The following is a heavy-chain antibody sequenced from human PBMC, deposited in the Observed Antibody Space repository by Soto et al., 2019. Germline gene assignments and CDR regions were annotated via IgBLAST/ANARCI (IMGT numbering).Heavy chain of an antibody. D-gene: IGHD3-22*01. Sequence: SETLSLTCTVSGGSVSSGNYYWSWIRQPPGKGLEWIGYIYYSGNTNYNPSLKSRVTISVDTSKNQFYLKLKSVTAADTAVYYCARVNHYYDSSGYRGGAFDIWGQGTMVTVSS. CDR2: IYYSGNT. CDR1: GGSVSSGNYY. CDR3: ARVNHYYDSSGYRGGAFDI. V-gene: IGHV4-61*01. J-gene: IGHJ3*02.